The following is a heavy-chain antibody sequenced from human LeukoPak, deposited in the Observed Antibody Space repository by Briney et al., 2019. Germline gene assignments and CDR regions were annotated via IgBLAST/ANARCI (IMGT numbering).Heavy chain of an antibody. CDR1: GYTFTSYD. V-gene: IGHV1-8*03. Sequence: ASVKVSCKASGYTFTSYDINWVRQATGQGLEWMGWMNPNSGNTGYAQKFQGRVTITRNTSISTAYMELSSLRSEDTAVYYCAREPPVGGSYGGYDAFDIWGQGTMVTVSS. D-gene: IGHD1-26*01. J-gene: IGHJ3*02. CDR2: MNPNSGNT. CDR3: AREPPVGGSYGGYDAFDI.